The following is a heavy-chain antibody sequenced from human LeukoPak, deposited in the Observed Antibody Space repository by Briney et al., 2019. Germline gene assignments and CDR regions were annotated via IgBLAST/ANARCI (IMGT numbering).Heavy chain of an antibody. CDR1: AFTFSNYA. CDR2: ILHDGSNK. CDR3: ARDSDISVFGVLKF. V-gene: IGHV3-30*04. J-gene: IGHJ4*02. D-gene: IGHD3-3*01. Sequence: GRSLRLSCAASAFTFSNYAMHWVRQAPGKGLEWVALILHDGSNKYYADSVKGRFTISRDNSKNTLYLQMNSLRPEDTAVYYCARDSDISVFGVLKFWGQGTLVTVSS.